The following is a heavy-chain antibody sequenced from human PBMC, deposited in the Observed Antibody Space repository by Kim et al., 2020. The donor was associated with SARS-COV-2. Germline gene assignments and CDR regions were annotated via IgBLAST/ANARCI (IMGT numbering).Heavy chain of an antibody. J-gene: IGHJ4*02. CDR2: IYYSGST. Sequence: SETLSLTCTVSGGSISSYYWSWIRQPPGKGLEWIGYIYYSGSTNYNPSLKSRVTISVDTSKNQFSLKLSSVTAADTAVYYCARVEKTGLFDYWGQGTLVTVSS. CDR1: GGSISSYY. V-gene: IGHV4-59*01. CDR3: ARVEKTGLFDY.